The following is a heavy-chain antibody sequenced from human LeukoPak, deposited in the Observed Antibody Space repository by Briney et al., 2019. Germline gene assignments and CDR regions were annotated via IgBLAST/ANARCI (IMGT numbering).Heavy chain of an antibody. CDR2: ISAYNGNT. V-gene: IGHV1-18*04. Sequence: APGKLSCKASGYTFTSSGISWVRQAPGQGLEWMGWISAYNGNTIYAQKLQRRVTMTTDTSTSTAYMELRSLRSDDTAVYYCARVRGWDIVVVPAAHPYYYYGMDVWGKGTTVTVSS. CDR1: GYTFTSSG. CDR3: ARVRGWDIVVVPAAHPYYYYGMDV. J-gene: IGHJ6*04. D-gene: IGHD2-2*01.